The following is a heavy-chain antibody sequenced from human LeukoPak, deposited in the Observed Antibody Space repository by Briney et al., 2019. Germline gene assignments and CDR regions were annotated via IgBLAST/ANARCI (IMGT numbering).Heavy chain of an antibody. D-gene: IGHD6-13*01. CDR2: IIPIFGTA. V-gene: IGHV1-69*13. CDR3: AKDLWSSSWLPSAFDI. J-gene: IGHJ3*02. Sequence: SVKVSCKASGGTFSSYAISWVRQAPGQGLEWMGGIIPIFGTANYAQKFQGRVTITADESTSTAYMELSSLRSEDTAVYYCAKDLWSSSWLPSAFDIWGQGTMVTVSS. CDR1: GGTFSSYA.